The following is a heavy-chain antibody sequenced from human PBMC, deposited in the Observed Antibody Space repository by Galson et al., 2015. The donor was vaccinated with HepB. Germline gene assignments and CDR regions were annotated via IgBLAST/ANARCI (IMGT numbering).Heavy chain of an antibody. CDR1: GFDFTSCG. CDR3: ARDSAYFSGDYIGVYHFDV. CDR2: TSYDGSKK. D-gene: IGHD4-17*01. Sequence: SLRLSCAASGFDFTSCGMHWVRQAPGKGLEWLPVTSYDGSKKFYADSVKDRFTISRDNSKKTLFLEMNSLRPADTAVYFCARDSAYFSGDYIGVYHFDVWGPGNLVTVPS. J-gene: IGHJ4*02. V-gene: IGHV3-30*03.